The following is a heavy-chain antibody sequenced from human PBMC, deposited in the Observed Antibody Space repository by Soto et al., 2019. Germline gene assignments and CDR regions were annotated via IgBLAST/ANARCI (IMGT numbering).Heavy chain of an antibody. CDR3: ARRELGCRSGCYGQGAFDR. Sequence: QLQLQESGPGLVKPSETLSVTCTVSGGSISNSYYYWGWIRQPPGKGLEWIGSSHDIGSTYYNPSLKSRATISVDMAKNQFSLRLSAVTATDTAVYHCARRELGCRSGCYGQGAFDRWGQGTLVTVSS. D-gene: IGHD6-19*01. V-gene: IGHV4-39*01. J-gene: IGHJ4*02. CDR1: GGSISNSYYY. CDR2: SHDIGST.